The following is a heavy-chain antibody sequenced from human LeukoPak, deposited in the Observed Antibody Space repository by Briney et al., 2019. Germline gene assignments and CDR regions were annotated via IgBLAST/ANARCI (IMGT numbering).Heavy chain of an antibody. D-gene: IGHD3-10*01. CDR3: ARGYGSGSQYFDY. Sequence: PSQTLSLTCTVSGGSISSGGYYWSWIRQHPGKGLEWIGYIYYSGSTYDNPSLKSRVTISVDTSKNQFSMKLSSVTAADTAVYYCARGYGSGSQYFDYWGQGTLVTVSS. CDR2: IYYSGST. J-gene: IGHJ4*02. V-gene: IGHV4-31*03. CDR1: GGSISSGGYY.